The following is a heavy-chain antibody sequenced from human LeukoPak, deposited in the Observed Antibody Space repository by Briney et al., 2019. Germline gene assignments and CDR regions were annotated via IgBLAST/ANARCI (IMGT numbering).Heavy chain of an antibody. Sequence: GGSLRLSCAASGFTVSSNYMSWVRQAPGKGLEWVSVIYSGGSTYYADSVKGRFTISRDNSKNTLYLQMNSLRAEDTAVYYCARGAMMTTNYYFDYWGQGTLVTVSS. CDR2: IYSGGST. CDR1: GFTVSSNY. J-gene: IGHJ4*02. D-gene: IGHD4-17*01. CDR3: ARGAMMTTNYYFDY. V-gene: IGHV3-66*01.